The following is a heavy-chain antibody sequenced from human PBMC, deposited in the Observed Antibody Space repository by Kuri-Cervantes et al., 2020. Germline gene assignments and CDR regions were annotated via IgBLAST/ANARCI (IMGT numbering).Heavy chain of an antibody. D-gene: IGHD6-13*01. J-gene: IGHJ3*02. CDR2: INDSGSP. CDR3: ARERGYIAAAGLDAFDI. V-gene: IGHV4-34*01. CDR1: GASFSGYY. Sequence: SETLSLTCAVHGASFSGYYWSWIRQSPGKGLEWIGEINDSGSPNYNASLKSRVTISLDTSKNQFSLKLSSVTAADTAVYYCARERGYIAAAGLDAFDIWGQGTMVTVSS.